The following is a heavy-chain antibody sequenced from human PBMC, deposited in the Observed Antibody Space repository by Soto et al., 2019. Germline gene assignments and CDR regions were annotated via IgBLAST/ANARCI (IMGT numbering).Heavy chain of an antibody. CDR3: ASGDGSGSYSGRRGLYGMDV. Sequence: QVQLVQSGAEVKKPGSSVKVSCKASGGTFSSYAISWVRQAPGQGLEWMGGIIPIFGTANYAQKFQGRVTITADESTSPDYMELSSLRSEDTAVYYCASGDGSGSYSGRRGLYGMDVWGQGTTVTVSS. V-gene: IGHV1-69*01. D-gene: IGHD3-10*01. CDR2: IIPIFGTA. CDR1: GGTFSSYA. J-gene: IGHJ6*02.